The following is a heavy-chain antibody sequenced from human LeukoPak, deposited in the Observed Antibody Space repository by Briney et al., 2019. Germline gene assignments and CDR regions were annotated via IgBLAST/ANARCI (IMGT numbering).Heavy chain of an antibody. CDR2: ISSSSSYI. CDR1: GFTFRSYP. Sequence: GGSLRLSCAASGFTFRSYPMNWVRQAPGKGLEWVSYISSSSSYIYYADSVKGRFTISRDNAKNSLYLQMNSLRAEDTAVYYCARGNYYDTMDYWGQGTLVTVSS. D-gene: IGHD3-22*01. CDR3: ARGNYYDTMDY. J-gene: IGHJ4*02. V-gene: IGHV3-21*01.